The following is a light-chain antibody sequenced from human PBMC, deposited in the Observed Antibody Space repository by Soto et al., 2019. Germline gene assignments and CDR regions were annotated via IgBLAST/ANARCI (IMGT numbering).Light chain of an antibody. CDR2: GAS. CDR1: QSVYSN. V-gene: IGKV3-15*01. J-gene: IGKJ4*01. CDR3: QQYNNWPLT. Sequence: EIVMTQSPATLSVSPGERATLSCRASQSVYSNLAWYQQKPGQAPRLLIYGASTRATGIPVRFSGSGSGTEFTPTISSLQSEDFAVYYCQQYNNWPLTFGGGTKVEI.